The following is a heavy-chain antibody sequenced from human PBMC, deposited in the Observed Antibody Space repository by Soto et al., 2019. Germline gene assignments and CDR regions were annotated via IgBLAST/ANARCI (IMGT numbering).Heavy chain of an antibody. CDR1: GGSISSDYW. Sequence: QVQLQESGPGLVKPSGTLSLTCAVSGGSISSDYWWTWVRQPPGKGLEWIGEIDHSGSTKYNPSLKSRVTISVDKSKNQFSLNVTSVTAADTAVYYCARDMGMTTGSPWGQGTLVTVSS. CDR2: IDHSGST. D-gene: IGHD4-17*01. J-gene: IGHJ5*02. CDR3: ARDMGMTTGSP. V-gene: IGHV4-4*02.